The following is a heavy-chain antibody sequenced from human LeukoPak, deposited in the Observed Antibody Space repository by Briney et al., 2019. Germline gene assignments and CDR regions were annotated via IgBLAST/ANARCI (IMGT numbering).Heavy chain of an antibody. J-gene: IGHJ6*02. CDR3: ARLRVYYGSGSYHGGSNGMDV. V-gene: IGHV1-69*04. CDR1: GGTFSSYA. Sequence: ASVKVSCKASGGTFSSYAISWVRQAPGQGLEWMGRIIPILGIANYAQKFQGRVTIIADKSTSTAYMELSSLRSEDTAVYYCARLRVYYGSGSYHGGSNGMDVWGQGTTVTVSS. CDR2: IIPILGIA. D-gene: IGHD3-10*01.